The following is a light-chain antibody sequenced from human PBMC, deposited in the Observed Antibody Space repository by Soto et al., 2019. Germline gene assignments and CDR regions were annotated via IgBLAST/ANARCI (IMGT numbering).Light chain of an antibody. CDR3: CSYTSISTSAV. CDR2: EVS. Sequence: QSALTQPASVSGSPGQSITISCTGTSSDIGDYTHVSWYQQHPGKAPKLIIYEVSDRPSGVSNRFSGSKSGNTVSLTISGLQTEDEADYYCCSYTSISTSAVFGGGTKLTVL. V-gene: IGLV2-14*01. CDR1: SSDIGDYTH. J-gene: IGLJ2*01.